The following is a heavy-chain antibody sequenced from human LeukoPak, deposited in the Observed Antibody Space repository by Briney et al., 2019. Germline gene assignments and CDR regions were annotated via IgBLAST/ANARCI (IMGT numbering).Heavy chain of an antibody. CDR3: AKGVAGAFDY. Sequence: PGGSLRLSCSASGFTFSDYALHWVRQAPGKGLEFISAIGTNGRSTYYADSVEGRFTISRDNSKNTLFLQMSSLRPEDTALYYCAKGVAGAFDYWGEGTLVTVSS. J-gene: IGHJ4*02. CDR1: GFTFSDYA. CDR2: IGTNGRST. V-gene: IGHV3-64D*09. D-gene: IGHD2-15*01.